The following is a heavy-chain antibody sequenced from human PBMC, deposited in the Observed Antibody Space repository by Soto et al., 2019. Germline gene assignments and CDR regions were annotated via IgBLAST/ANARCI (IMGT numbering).Heavy chain of an antibody. CDR3: LREGVGPTYCRFDP. CDR1: GYTFTGNY. D-gene: IGHD1-26*01. Sequence: QVQLVQSGAEVKKPGASVKVSCEATGYTFTGNYLHWVRQAPGQGLEWMGWIHPHSGAAKYAPKFQGWVTMTGDASISIAYLDLSSLKSNDTAVYYCLREGVGPTYCRFDPWCQGTLVTVSS. V-gene: IGHV1-2*04. CDR2: IHPHSGAA. J-gene: IGHJ5*02.